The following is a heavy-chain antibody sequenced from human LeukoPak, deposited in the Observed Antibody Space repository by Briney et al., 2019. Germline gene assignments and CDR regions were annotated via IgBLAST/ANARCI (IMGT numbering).Heavy chain of an antibody. CDR3: ARDPPWGDYGSGSYLYH. D-gene: IGHD3-10*01. CDR2: ISGTGGGNT. Sequence: PGGSLRLSCAASGFTSSSYAMSWVRQAPGKGLEWVSSISGTGGGNTYYADSAKGRFTISRDNSKNTLYLQMNSLRAEDTAVYYCARDPPWGDYGSGSYLYHWGQGTLVTVSS. V-gene: IGHV3-23*01. J-gene: IGHJ5*02. CDR1: GFTSSSYA.